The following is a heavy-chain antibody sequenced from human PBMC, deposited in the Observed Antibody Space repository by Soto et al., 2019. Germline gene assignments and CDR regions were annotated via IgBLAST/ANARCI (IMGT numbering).Heavy chain of an antibody. CDR2: IDYSGST. Sequence: PSENLSLTCAVSGGSISTYNYSWGWIRQPPGKGLEWIGSIDYSGSTYYNPSLKSRVTISVDASKNQFSLKVSSGTAADTAVYYCARRRTSYGMDVWGQGTTVT. V-gene: IGHV4-39*01. CDR1: GGSISTYNYS. CDR3: ARRRTSYGMDV. J-gene: IGHJ6*02.